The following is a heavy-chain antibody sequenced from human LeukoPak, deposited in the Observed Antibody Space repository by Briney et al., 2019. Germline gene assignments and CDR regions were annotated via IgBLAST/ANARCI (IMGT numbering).Heavy chain of an antibody. CDR3: ARDPWGSYGGNSGH. J-gene: IGHJ4*02. CDR2: ISTGSGTI. D-gene: IGHD4-23*01. Sequence: PGGSLRLSCAASGFTFSSCSMNWVRQAPGKGLEWISYISTGSGTIYYADSVKGRFTISRDNAKNSLHLQMNSLREEDTAVYYCARDPWGSYGGNSGHWGQGTLVTVSS. V-gene: IGHV3-48*02. CDR1: GFTFSSCS.